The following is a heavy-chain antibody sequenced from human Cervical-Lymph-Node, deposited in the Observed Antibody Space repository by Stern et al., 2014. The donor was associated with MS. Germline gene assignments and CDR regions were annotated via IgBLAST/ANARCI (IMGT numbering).Heavy chain of an antibody. CDR3: ATTLDD. CDR2: VDPADGEI. Sequence: MQLVQSGAEVKKPGATVKISCKVSGYTFTDYHIHWVQQAPGKGPEWMGLVDPADGEILYAEKFQGRVTMTADTSTDTAYMELSSLRSEDTAMYYCATTLDDWGQGTLVTVSS. CDR1: GYTFTDYH. J-gene: IGHJ4*02. V-gene: IGHV1-69-2*01.